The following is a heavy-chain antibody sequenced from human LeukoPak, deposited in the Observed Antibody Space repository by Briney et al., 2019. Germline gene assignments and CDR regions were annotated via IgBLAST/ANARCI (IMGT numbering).Heavy chain of an antibody. V-gene: IGHV3-9*01. D-gene: IGHD4-23*01. J-gene: IGHJ6*02. CDR2: INWNSDTK. CDR3: AKDTGGNGAYFYAMDV. Sequence: GRSLRLSCVGSGFAFHNYAMHWVRRPPGKGLEWVSAINWNSDTKAYADSVKGRFTISRDRARISLYLQMDSLRPEDTALYYCAKDTGGNGAYFYAMDVWGQGTSVTVSS. CDR1: GFAFHNYA.